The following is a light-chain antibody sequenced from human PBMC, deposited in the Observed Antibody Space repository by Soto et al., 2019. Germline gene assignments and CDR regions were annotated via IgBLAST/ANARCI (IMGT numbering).Light chain of an antibody. Sequence: DIQMTQSPSSLSVSIGDRVTITCRASQSISTYLNWYEQKPGKAPNLLIYGASTLQSGDPSRFSGDGSGTYFTLTISGLQPEDFGSYYCQQSYTSPVTFGGGTKVEIK. CDR2: GAS. V-gene: IGKV1-39*01. CDR1: QSISTY. J-gene: IGKJ4*01. CDR3: QQSYTSPVT.